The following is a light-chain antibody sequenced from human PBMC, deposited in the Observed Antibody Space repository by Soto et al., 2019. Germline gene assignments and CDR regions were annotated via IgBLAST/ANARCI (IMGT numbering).Light chain of an antibody. J-gene: IGKJ2*01. CDR2: NAS. V-gene: IGKV3-20*01. Sequence: EIVLTQSPGTLSLSPGERATLSCRASQSVSNNYLAWYQQKPDQAPRILIYNASSRATGIPDRFSGSGSGTDFTLTISRLEPEDFAVYYCQQYGTSRTFGQGTKLDIK. CDR1: QSVSNNY. CDR3: QQYGTSRT.